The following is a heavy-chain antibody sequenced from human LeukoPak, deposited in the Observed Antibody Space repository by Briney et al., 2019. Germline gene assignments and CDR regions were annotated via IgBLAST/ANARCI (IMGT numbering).Heavy chain of an antibody. V-gene: IGHV4-59*12. CDR1: GGSISSYY. CDR2: IYYSGST. J-gene: IGHJ6*03. CDR3: ARGVGQYYDFWSGHYYYYYMDV. D-gene: IGHD3-3*01. Sequence: SETLSLTCTVSGGSISSYYWSWIRQPPGKGLEWIGYIYYSGSTNYNPSLKSRVTISVDTSKNQFSLKLSSVTAADTAVYYCARGVGQYYDFWSGHYYYYYMDVWGKGTTVTVSS.